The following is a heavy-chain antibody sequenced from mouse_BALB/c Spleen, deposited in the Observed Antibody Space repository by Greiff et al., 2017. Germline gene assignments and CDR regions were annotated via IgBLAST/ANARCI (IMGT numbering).Heavy chain of an antibody. Sequence: VQLQQSGAELVKPGASVKLSCTASGFNIKDTYMHWVKQRPEQGLEWIGRIDPANGNTKYDPKFQGKATITADTSSNTAYLQLSSLTSEDTAVYYCARRGYDYGYAMDYWGQGTSVTVSS. CDR3: ARRGYDYGYAMDY. J-gene: IGHJ4*01. D-gene: IGHD2-4*01. V-gene: IGHV14-3*02. CDR1: GFNIKDTY. CDR2: IDPANGNT.